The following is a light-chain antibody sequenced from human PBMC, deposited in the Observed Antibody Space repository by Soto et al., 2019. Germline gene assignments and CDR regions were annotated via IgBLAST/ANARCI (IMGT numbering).Light chain of an antibody. CDR2: DAC. CDR1: QSVTSY. V-gene: IGKV3-11*01. Sequence: EIVLTQSPATLSLSPGERATLSCRTSQSVTSYFAWYQQKPGRAPRLLIYDACNRPTGIPSRFIGSRSGTDFTLPFSSLEPEDFAVYYCLQRSNWPITFGQGTRLEIK. J-gene: IGKJ5*01. CDR3: LQRSNWPIT.